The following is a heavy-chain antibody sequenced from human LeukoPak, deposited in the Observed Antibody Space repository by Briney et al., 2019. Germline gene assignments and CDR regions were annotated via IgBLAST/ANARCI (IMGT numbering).Heavy chain of an antibody. D-gene: IGHD6-6*01. CDR3: ARIGYSSSSFDF. J-gene: IGHJ4*02. CDR2: IKQDGSQI. V-gene: IGHV3-7*01. CDR1: GFTFTNYW. Sequence: PGGSLRLSCAASGFTFTNYWMTWVRQTPGKGLEWVANIKQDGSQIFYVDSVKGRFTISRDSAKSSVYLQMNNVRAEDTVVYHCARIGYSSSSFDFWGQGTLVSVSS.